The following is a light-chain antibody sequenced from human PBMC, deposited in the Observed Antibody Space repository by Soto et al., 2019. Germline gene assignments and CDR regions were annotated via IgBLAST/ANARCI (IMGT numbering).Light chain of an antibody. Sequence: EIVMTQYPATLSVSPGEGATLSCGASQSVSTNLAWYQQKPGQAPRLLIYGASTRTTDIPGRFSGSGSGTDFTLTISSLQSEDFAIYHCQQYHDWPRTFGQGTKVDIK. V-gene: IGKV3-15*01. CDR3: QQYHDWPRT. CDR1: QSVSTN. CDR2: GAS. J-gene: IGKJ1*01.